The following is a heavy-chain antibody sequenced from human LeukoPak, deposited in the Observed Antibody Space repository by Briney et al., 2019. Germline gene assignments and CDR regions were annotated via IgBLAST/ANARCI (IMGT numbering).Heavy chain of an antibody. CDR2: INPSGGST. V-gene: IGHV1-46*01. CDR3: ARDPRHAIVGYYFDC. Sequence: AAVKESCKASGYTFTSYYMHWVRQPPGQGLEWMGIINPSGGSTSYAQNSQGRETMTRDTSTSTVNMELSSLRSEDTAVYYCARDPRHAIVGYYFDCRGQGRLVSVSS. CDR1: GYTFTSYY. J-gene: IGHJ4*01. D-gene: IGHD2-21*01.